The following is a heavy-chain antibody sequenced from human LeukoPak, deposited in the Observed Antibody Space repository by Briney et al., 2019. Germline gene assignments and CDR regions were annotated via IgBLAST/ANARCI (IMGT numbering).Heavy chain of an antibody. CDR1: GFTFDDYA. CDR2: ISGSGGST. Sequence: GGSLRLSCAASGFTFDDYAMHWVRQAPGKGLEWVSGISGSGGSTYYADSVKGRFTISRDNSKNTLYLQMNSLRAEDTAVYYCAKASTGYGSGWYGDYWGQGTLVTVSS. CDR3: AKASTGYGSGWYGDY. J-gene: IGHJ4*02. V-gene: IGHV3-23*01. D-gene: IGHD6-19*01.